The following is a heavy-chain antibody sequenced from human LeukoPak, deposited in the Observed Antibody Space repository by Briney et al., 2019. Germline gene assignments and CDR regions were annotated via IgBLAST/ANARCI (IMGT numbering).Heavy chain of an antibody. CDR1: GGSFSGYY. Sequence: PSETLSLTCAVYGGSFSGYYWGWIRQPPGKGLEWIGSIYHSGSTYYNPSLKSRVSISVDTSRKQFSLKLSSVTAADTAVYFCARDNQYGLPYDFYFMDVWGKGTTVTVSS. V-gene: IGHV4-38-2*02. J-gene: IGHJ6*03. CDR2: IYHSGST. CDR3: ARDNQYGLPYDFYFMDV. D-gene: IGHD2-2*01.